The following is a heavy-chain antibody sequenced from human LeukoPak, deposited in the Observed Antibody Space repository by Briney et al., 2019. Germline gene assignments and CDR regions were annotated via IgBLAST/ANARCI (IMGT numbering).Heavy chain of an antibody. CDR1: GFTFSSYA. D-gene: IGHD2-2*01. CDR2: ISGSGGST. CDR3: ARDGVVVPVRNYYYMDV. V-gene: IGHV3-23*01. J-gene: IGHJ6*03. Sequence: GGSLRLSCAASGFTFSSYAMSWVRQAPGKGLEWVSAISGSGGSTYYSDSVKGRFTISRDNSKNTLYLQMNSLKTEDTAVYYCARDGVVVPVRNYYYMDVWGKGTTVTVSS.